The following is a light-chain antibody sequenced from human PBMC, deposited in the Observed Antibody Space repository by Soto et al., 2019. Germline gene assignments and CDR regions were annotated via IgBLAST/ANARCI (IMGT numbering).Light chain of an antibody. V-gene: IGLV2-14*03. J-gene: IGLJ1*01. Sequence: QSALTQPASVSGSPGQSITISCTGTSSDVGGYNYVSWYQHHPGKAPKLIIYDVSNRPSGVSIRFSGSKSDNPASLTISGLQPEDEVDYHCSSYTTSNTRQIVFGTGTKLTVL. CDR3: SSYTTSNTRQIV. CDR2: DVS. CDR1: SSDVGGYNY.